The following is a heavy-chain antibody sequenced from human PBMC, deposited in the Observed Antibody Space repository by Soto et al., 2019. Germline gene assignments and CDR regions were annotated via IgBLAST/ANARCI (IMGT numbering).Heavy chain of an antibody. J-gene: IGHJ3*02. V-gene: IGHV4-34*01. D-gene: IGHD3-22*01. Sequence: SETLSLTCAVYGGSFSGYYWSWIRQPPGKGLEWIGEINHSGSTNYNPSLKSRVTISVDTSKNQFSLKLSSVTAADTAVYYCARFPVGIVVVITWGAFDIWGQGTMVTVSS. CDR1: GGSFSGYY. CDR2: INHSGST. CDR3: ARFPVGIVVVITWGAFDI.